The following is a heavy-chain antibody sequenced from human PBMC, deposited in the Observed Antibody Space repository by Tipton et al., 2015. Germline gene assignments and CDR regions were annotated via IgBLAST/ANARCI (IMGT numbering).Heavy chain of an antibody. V-gene: IGHV1-18*01. Sequence: QLVQSGAEVKKPGASVKVSCKTAGYTFTSYGISWVRQAPGQGLEWMGWISPYNGHTKYAQKFQGRATVTTDASTNTAYMELRSLRSDDTAVYYCARENSMWYPYFDYWGQGTLVTVSS. J-gene: IGHJ4*02. CDR3: ARENSMWYPYFDY. CDR1: GYTFTSYG. CDR2: ISPYNGHT. D-gene: IGHD2-15*01.